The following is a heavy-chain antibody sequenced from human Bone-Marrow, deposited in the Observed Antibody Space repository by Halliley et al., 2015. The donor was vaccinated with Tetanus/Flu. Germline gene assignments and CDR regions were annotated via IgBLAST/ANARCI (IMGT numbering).Heavy chain of an antibody. CDR1: GGSITSDSFY. CDR3: ARAVAGMRKDFNRFDP. CDR2: IFHSGSA. Sequence: TLSLTCTVSGGSITSDSFYWSWIRQDPRKGLEWIGYIFHSGSAYYNPTLRSRHTISVDTSKNQFSLRLTSVTAADTAIYYCARAVAGMRKDFNRFDPWGQGMLDTVSS. V-gene: IGHV4-31*03. D-gene: IGHD6-19*01. J-gene: IGHJ5*02.